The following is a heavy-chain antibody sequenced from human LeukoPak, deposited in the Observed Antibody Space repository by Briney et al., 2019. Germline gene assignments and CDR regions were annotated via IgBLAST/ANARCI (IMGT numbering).Heavy chain of an antibody. CDR2: IKQDGSEK. V-gene: IGHV3-7*01. D-gene: IGHD5-18*01. CDR3: ARDGYSYGYLVPPTRMDV. J-gene: IGHJ6*02. CDR1: GFTFSSYW. Sequence: GGSLRLSCAASGFTFSSYWMSWVRQAPGKGLEWVANIKQDGSEKYYVDSVKGRFTISRDNAKNSLYLQMNSLRAEDTAVYYCARDGYSYGYLVPPTRMDVWGQGTTVTVSS.